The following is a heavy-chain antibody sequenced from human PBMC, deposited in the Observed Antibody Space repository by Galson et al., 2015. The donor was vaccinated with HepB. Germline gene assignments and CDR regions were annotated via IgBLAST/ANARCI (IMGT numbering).Heavy chain of an antibody. D-gene: IGHD3-22*01. CDR3: ARDRSPKGRYYDSSGYHPLEY. J-gene: IGHJ4*02. CDR2: IWYDGSNK. Sequence: SLRLSCAASGFTFSSYGMHWVRQAPGKGLGWVAVIWYDGSNKFYADSVKGRFTISRDNSKNTLYLQMNSLRAEDTAVYYCARDRSPKGRYYDSSGYHPLEYWGQGTLVTVSS. V-gene: IGHV3-33*01. CDR1: GFTFSSYG.